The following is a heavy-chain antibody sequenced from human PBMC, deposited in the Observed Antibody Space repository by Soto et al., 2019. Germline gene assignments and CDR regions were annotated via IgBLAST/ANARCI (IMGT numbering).Heavy chain of an antibody. V-gene: IGHV3-13*01. J-gene: IGHJ4*02. CDR2: IGTDGDS. Sequence: EVQLVESGGGLVQIGGFLRLSCAASGFTFSSYDMHWVRQGTGRGLEWVSGIGTDGDSYYAGSVKDRFTISRENGKNSLYLKMNNLRAGETAVYYCVRGGYSSGWYYFDYWGQGILVTVSS. CDR1: GFTFSSYD. D-gene: IGHD6-19*01. CDR3: VRGGYSSGWYYFDY.